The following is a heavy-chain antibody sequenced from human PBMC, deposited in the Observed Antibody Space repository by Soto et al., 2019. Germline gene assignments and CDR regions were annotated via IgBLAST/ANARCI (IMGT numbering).Heavy chain of an antibody. CDR3: ARGPYDILTGYAHAFDI. CDR1: GGTFSSYT. J-gene: IGHJ3*02. D-gene: IGHD3-9*01. V-gene: IGHV1-69*02. CDR2: IIPILGIA. Sequence: QVQLVQSGAEVKKPGSSVKVSCKASGGTFSSYTISWVRQAPGQGLEWMGRIIPILGIANYAQKFQGRVTITADKSTSTAYRELSSLRSEDTAVYYCARGPYDILTGYAHAFDIWCQGTMVTVSS.